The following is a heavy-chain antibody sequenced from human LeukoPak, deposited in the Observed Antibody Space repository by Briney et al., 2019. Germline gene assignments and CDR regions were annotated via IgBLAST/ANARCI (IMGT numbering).Heavy chain of an antibody. CDR3: ARVPSGGPFDY. V-gene: IGHV1-18*01. J-gene: IGHJ4*02. CDR2: ISAYNGNT. Sequence: ASVKVSCKASGYSFTSYGISWVRQAPGQGREWMGWISAYNGNTNYAQRLQGRVTMTTDTSTSTAYMELRSLTSDDTAVYYCARVPSGGPFDYWGQGTLVTVSS. CDR1: GYSFTSYG. D-gene: IGHD2-15*01.